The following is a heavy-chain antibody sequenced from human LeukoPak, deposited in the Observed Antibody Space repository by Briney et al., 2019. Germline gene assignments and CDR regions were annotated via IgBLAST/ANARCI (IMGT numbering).Heavy chain of an antibody. CDR2: IYYSGST. CDR3: APCNTAMTQFDY. V-gene: IGHV4-59*08. D-gene: IGHD5-18*01. J-gene: IGHJ4*02. CDR1: GGSISSYY. Sequence: SETLSLTCTVSGGSISSYYWSWIRQPPGKGLEWIGYIYYSGSTNYNPSLKSRVTISVDTSKNQFSLKLSSVTAADTAVYYCAPCNTAMTQFDYWGQGTLVTVSS.